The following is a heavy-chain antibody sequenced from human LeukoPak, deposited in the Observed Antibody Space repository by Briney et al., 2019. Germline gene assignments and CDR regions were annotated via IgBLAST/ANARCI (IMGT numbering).Heavy chain of an antibody. Sequence: PSETLSLTCTVSGGSVSSGSYYWSWIRQPPGKGLEWIGYIYYSGSTNYNPSLKSRVTISVDTSKNQFSLKLSSVTAADTAVYYCAVYKLDAFDIWGQGTMVTVSS. CDR3: AVYKLDAFDI. CDR2: IYYSGST. D-gene: IGHD5-24*01. J-gene: IGHJ3*02. CDR1: GGSVSSGSYY. V-gene: IGHV4-61*01.